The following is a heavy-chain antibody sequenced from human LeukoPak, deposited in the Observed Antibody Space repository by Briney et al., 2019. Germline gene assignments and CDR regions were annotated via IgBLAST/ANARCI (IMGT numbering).Heavy chain of an antibody. D-gene: IGHD5-24*01. Sequence: DPGGSLRLSCAASGFTFSNYAMSWVRQVPGKGLEWVSAISGSGGNTFYADSVKGRFTISRDNSKNTLYLQVSSLRAADTAIYYCAKVQEMDTILPPFHYWGQGTLVTVSS. CDR1: GFTFSNYA. CDR2: ISGSGGNT. CDR3: AKVQEMDTILPPFHY. V-gene: IGHV3-23*01. J-gene: IGHJ4*02.